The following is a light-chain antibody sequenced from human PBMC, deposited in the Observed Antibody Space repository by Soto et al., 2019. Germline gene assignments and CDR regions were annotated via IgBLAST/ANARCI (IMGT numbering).Light chain of an antibody. J-gene: IGKJ2*01. V-gene: IGKV1-39*01. CDR3: EQTFTTPHT. Sequence: IQMTQSPSSLSASVGDRVTITCRASQEIITYLNWYQQKPGKAPNLLISASSNLHSGVPSRFSGSGAETEFTLTISSLQPEDFATDFCEQTFTTPHTFGQGTKLE. CDR1: QEIITY. CDR2: ASS.